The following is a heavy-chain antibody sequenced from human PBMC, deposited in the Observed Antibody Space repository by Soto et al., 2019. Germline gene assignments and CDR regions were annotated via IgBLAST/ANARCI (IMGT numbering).Heavy chain of an antibody. D-gene: IGHD3-22*01. CDR1: GGSVSSSSHY. CDR2: IYYSGST. J-gene: IGHJ3*02. V-gene: IGHV4-39*01. CDR3: SVVVVNADAFDI. Sequence: QLQLQESGPGLVKPSETLSLTCTVSGGSVSSSSHYWGWIRQPPGKGLEWLGSIYYSGSTSYNPSLKNRVTISVDTSKNQFSLKLSSVTAADTAVYFCSVVVVNADAFDIWGQGAMVTVSS.